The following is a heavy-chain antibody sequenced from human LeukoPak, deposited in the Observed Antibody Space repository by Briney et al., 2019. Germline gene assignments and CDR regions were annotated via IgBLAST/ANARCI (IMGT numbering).Heavy chain of an antibody. J-gene: IGHJ4*02. CDR1: GYTFTGYY. CDR3: ASEGGRRDGYNFDY. V-gene: IGHV1-2*02. CDR2: INPNSGGT. D-gene: IGHD5-24*01. Sequence: ASVKVSCKASGYTFTGYYMHWVRHAPGKGLEWMGWINPNSGGTNYAQKIQGRGTMTRDTSISTAYMELGRLRCDDTAVYYCASEGGRRDGYNFDYWGQGTLVTVSS.